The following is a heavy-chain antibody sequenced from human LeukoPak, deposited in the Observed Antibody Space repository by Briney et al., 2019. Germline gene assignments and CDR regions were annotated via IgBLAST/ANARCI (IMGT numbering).Heavy chain of an antibody. CDR2: ISSSSSYI. D-gene: IGHD3-10*01. CDR1: GFTFSSYS. CDR3: AREPYGPGYYYGMDV. Sequence: PGGSLRLSCAASGFTFSSYSMNWVRQAPGKGLEWVSSISSSSSYIYYADSVKGRFTISRDNAKNSLYLQMNSLRAEDTAVYYCAREPYGPGYYYGMDVWGQGTTVTVSS. V-gene: IGHV3-21*01. J-gene: IGHJ6*02.